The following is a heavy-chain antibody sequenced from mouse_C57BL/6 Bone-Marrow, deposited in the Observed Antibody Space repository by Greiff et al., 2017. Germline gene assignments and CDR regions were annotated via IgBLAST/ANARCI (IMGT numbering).Heavy chain of an antibody. Sequence: EVQLVESGGGLVQPGGYLKLSCAASGFTFSDYYMYWVRQTPEKRLEWVAYISNGGGSTYYPDTVKGRFTISRDNAKNTLYLQMSRLKSEDTAMYYCARHEVVAPYWYFDVWGTGTTVTVSS. D-gene: IGHD1-1*01. J-gene: IGHJ1*03. V-gene: IGHV5-12*01. CDR1: GFTFSDYY. CDR2: ISNGGGST. CDR3: ARHEVVAPYWYFDV.